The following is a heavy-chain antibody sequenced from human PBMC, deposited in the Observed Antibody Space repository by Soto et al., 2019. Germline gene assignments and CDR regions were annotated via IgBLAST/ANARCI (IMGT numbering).Heavy chain of an antibody. CDR1: GDSISSYY. CDR3: ARQVVPAAMQYNWFDP. J-gene: IGHJ5*02. V-gene: IGHV4-59*08. Sequence: QVQLQESGPGLVKPSETLSLTCTVSGDSISSYYWSWIRQPPGKGLEWIGYIYYSGSTNYNPSLKSRVTISVDTSKNQFSLKLSSVTAADTAVYYCARQVVPAAMQYNWFDPWGQGTLVTVSS. CDR2: IYYSGST. D-gene: IGHD2-2*01.